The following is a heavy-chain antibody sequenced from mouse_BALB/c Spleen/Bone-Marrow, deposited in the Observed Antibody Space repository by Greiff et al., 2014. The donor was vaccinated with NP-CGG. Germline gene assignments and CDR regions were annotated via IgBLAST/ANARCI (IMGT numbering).Heavy chain of an antibody. D-gene: IGHD2-4*01. CDR3: ARGPPVYYDYGFDY. J-gene: IGHJ2*01. CDR1: GYSFTGYT. V-gene: IGHV1-26*01. Sequence: EVQLQQSGMPPSACKKSMKISCKASGYSFTGYTMNWVKQSHGKNLEWIGLINPYNGGTRYNQKFKGKATLTVDKSSSTAYMELRSLTSEDSAVYDCARGPPVYYDYGFDYWGKGTTLTVSS. CDR2: INPYNGGT.